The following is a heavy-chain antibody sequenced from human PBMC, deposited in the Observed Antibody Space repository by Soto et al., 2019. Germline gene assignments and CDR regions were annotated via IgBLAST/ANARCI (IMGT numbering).Heavy chain of an antibody. J-gene: IGHJ6*03. CDR1: GYTFTSYD. CDR3: ARAVVPAAYPGGYYYMDV. Sequence: ASVKVSCKASGYTFTSYDINWVRQATGQGLEWMGWMNPNSGNTGYAQKFQGRVTMTRNTSISTAYMELSSLRSEDTAVYYCARAVVPAAYPGGYYYMDVWGKGTTVTVSS. CDR2: MNPNSGNT. V-gene: IGHV1-8*01. D-gene: IGHD2-2*01.